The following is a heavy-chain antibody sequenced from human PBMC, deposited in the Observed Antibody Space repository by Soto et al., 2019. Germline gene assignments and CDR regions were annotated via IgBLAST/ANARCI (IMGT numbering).Heavy chain of an antibody. CDR2: VSHRGST. V-gene: IGHV4-34*01. CDR3: ARNGGSTWDYFDS. J-gene: IGHJ4*02. Sequence: SETLSLTCAVNGGSFTGYYGCWIRQSPGKGLEWIGEVSHRGSTNYNPSLKSRVTISIDTSKNQFSLKLNSVTAADTGMYYCARNGGSTWDYFDSWGQGTVVT. D-gene: IGHD6-13*01. CDR1: GGSFTGYY.